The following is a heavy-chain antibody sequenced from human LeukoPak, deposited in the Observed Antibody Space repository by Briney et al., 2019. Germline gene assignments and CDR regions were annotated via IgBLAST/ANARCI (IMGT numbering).Heavy chain of an antibody. Sequence: SETLSLTCTVSGGSISSSSYYWCWIRQPPGKGLEWIGSIYYSGSTYYNPSLKSRVTISVDTSKNQFSLKLSSVTAADTAVYYCARRGYSYGYGIFDPWGQGTLVTVSS. CDR1: GGSISSSSYY. D-gene: IGHD5-18*01. CDR3: ARRGYSYGYGIFDP. J-gene: IGHJ5*02. CDR2: IYYSGST. V-gene: IGHV4-39*01.